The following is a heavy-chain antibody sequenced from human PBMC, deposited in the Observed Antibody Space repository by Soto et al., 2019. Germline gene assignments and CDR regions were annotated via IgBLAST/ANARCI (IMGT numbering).Heavy chain of an antibody. CDR1: GGSLSTNP. CDR3: ARRDSGGFYRFFDS. CDR2: TGSGTGPG. D-gene: IGHD2-15*01. J-gene: IGHJ4*02. Sequence: SVKVSCKASGGSLSTNPISWVRQAPGQGLEWMGGTGSGTGPGNHAQEFQGRLTVTADKATSTVYMELTNLSSEDTAVYYCARRDSGGFYRFFDSWGQGTLVTVSS. V-gene: IGHV1-69*06.